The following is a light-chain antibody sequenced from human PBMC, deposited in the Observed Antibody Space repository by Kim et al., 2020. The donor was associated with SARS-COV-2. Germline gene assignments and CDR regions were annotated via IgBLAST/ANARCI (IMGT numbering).Light chain of an antibody. CDR1: QSVSSNY. CDR3: QQYGSSPLT. V-gene: IGKV3-20*01. Sequence: EIVLTQSPGTLSLSPGERATLSCRASQSVSSNYLAWYQQKPGQAPRLLIYGASSRATGIPDRFMGSGSGKDFTLTISRLEPQDFAVYYCQQYGSSPLTFGGRTKVDIK. J-gene: IGKJ4*01. CDR2: GAS.